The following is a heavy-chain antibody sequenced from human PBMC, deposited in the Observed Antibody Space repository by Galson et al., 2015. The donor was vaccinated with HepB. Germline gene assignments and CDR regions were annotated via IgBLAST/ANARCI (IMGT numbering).Heavy chain of an antibody. CDR3: ARRLDGYSGYDYRGPSYFDY. Sequence: QSGAEVKKPGESLKISCKGSGYSFPNYWIGWVRQMPGKDLEWMGIILPGDSNTIYSPSFQGQVTISADNSITTAYLQWSSLRASDSAIYYCARRLDGYSGYDYRGPSYFDYWGQGTLVTVSS. V-gene: IGHV5-51*01. CDR1: GYSFPNYW. D-gene: IGHD5-12*01. J-gene: IGHJ4*02. CDR2: ILPGDSNT.